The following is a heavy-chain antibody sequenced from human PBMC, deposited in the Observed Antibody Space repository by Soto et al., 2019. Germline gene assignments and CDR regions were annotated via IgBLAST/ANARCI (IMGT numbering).Heavy chain of an antibody. J-gene: IGHJ4*02. CDR1: GFTFSSYA. CDR2: ISYDGSNK. Sequence: QVQLVESGGGVVQPGRSLRLSCAASGFTFSSYAMHWVRQAPGKGLEWVAVISYDGSNKYYADSVKGRFTISRDNSKNTLYLQMNSLRAEDTAVYYCARVGLNGYYWGQGTLVTVSS. CDR3: ARVGLNGYY. D-gene: IGHD2-8*01. V-gene: IGHV3-30-3*01.